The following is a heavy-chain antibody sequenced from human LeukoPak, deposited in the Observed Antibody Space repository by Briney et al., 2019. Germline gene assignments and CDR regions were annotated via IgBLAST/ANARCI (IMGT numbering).Heavy chain of an antibody. Sequence: GGSLRPSCAASGFTFSSYALNWVRQAPGKGLEWVSTFSASGGSTYYADSVKGRFTIPRDNPKNPPYLEMKHLRPEDTAVYYGAREMFASHPYGLDYWGKGTLVTVSS. CDR3: AREMFASHPYGLDY. CDR2: FSASGGST. V-gene: IGHV3-23*01. J-gene: IGHJ4*02. CDR1: GFTFSSYA. D-gene: IGHD4-17*01.